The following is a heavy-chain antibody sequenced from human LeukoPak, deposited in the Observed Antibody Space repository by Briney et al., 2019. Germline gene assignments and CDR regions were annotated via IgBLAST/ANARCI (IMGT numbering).Heavy chain of an antibody. CDR2: ISSSSSYI. V-gene: IGHV3-21*01. CDR3: ARESVVVPAANYYGMDV. Sequence: GGSLRPSCAASGFTFSSYSMNWVRQAPGKGLEWVSSISSSSSYIYYADSVKGRFTISRDNAKNSLYLQMNSLRAEDTAVYYCARESVVVPAANYYGMDVWGKGTTVTVSS. D-gene: IGHD2-2*01. J-gene: IGHJ6*04. CDR1: GFTFSSYS.